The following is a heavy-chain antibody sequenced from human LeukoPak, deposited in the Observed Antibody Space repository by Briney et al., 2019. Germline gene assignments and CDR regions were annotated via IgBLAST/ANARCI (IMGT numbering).Heavy chain of an antibody. J-gene: IGHJ4*02. CDR3: ASTYYDHGGFSPFDY. CDR2: INDSGTT. D-gene: IGHD3-22*01. Sequence: SETLSLTCAVYGGSFSGYNWNWIRQTPGKGLDWIGEINDSGTTNYNPSLRSRLTMSIDTSKKQFSLSLTSVTAADTAVYYCASTYYDHGGFSPFDYWGQGTLVTVSS. CDR1: GGSFSGYN. V-gene: IGHV4-34*01.